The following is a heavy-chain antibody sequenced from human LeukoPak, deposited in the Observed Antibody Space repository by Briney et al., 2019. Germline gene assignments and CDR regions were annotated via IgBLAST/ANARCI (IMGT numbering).Heavy chain of an antibody. CDR3: ARDRSYGSGSYYLNWFDP. J-gene: IGHJ5*02. CDR2: IIPILVIA. V-gene: IGHV1-69*04. CDR1: GGTFSSYA. D-gene: IGHD3-10*01. Sequence: ASVKVSCKASGGTFSSYAISWVRQAPGQGLEWMGRIIPILVIANYAQKFQGRVTITADKSTSTAYMELSSLRSEATAVYYCARDRSYGSGSYYLNWFDPWGQGTLVTVSS.